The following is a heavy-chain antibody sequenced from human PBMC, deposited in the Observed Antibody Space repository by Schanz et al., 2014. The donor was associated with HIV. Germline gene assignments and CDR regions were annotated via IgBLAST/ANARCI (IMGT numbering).Heavy chain of an antibody. J-gene: IGHJ6*02. V-gene: IGHV3-7*01. Sequence: EVQLVDSGGGLVQPGGSLRLSCAASGFTFSRFWMSWVRQAPGMGLEWVANMNQDGSEKYYVDSVKGRFTISRDNARNSLFLQMSRLRVEDTAVYYCARDFFADGDLFYYDYYGMDVWGQGTTVTVSS. CDR3: ARDFFADGDLFYYDYYGMDV. CDR1: GFTFSRFW. CDR2: MNQDGSEK. D-gene: IGHD4-17*01.